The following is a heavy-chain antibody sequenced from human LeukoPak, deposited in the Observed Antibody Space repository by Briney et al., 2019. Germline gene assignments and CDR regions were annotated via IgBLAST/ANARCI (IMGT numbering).Heavy chain of an antibody. CDR3: AKSRDGYHHGLL. Sequence: GTSLRLSCASSEFSLSDYGMHWVRQAPGKGLEWVAVMWYDGSRALHADSVKCRFTISRDISKNTLYLQMDSLRAEDTAVYYCAKSRDGYHHGLLWGQGTLVTVSS. V-gene: IGHV3-33*06. J-gene: IGHJ1*01. CDR2: MWYDGSRA. D-gene: IGHD5-24*01. CDR1: EFSLSDYG.